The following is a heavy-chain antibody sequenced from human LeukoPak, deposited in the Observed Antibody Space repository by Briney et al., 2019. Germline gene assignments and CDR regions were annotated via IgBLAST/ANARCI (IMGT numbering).Heavy chain of an antibody. CDR2: IYYSGST. V-gene: IGHV4-59*12. Sequence: PSETLSLTCTVSGGSISSYYWSWIRQPPGKGLEWIGYIYYSGSTNYNPSLKSRVTISVDTSKNQFSLKLSSVTAADTAVYYCARGRKGSGSYYWAGGHNWFDPWGQGTLVTVSS. CDR1: GGSISSYY. CDR3: ARGRKGSGSYYWAGGHNWFDP. J-gene: IGHJ5*02. D-gene: IGHD3-10*01.